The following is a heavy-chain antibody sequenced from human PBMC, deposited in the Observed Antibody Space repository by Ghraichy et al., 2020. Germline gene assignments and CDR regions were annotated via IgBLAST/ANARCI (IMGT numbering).Heavy chain of an antibody. CDR2: IYPGDSDT. CDR1: GYSFTSYW. Sequence: GESLNISCKGSGYSFTSYWIGWVRQMPGKGLEWMGIIYPGDSDTRYSSSFQGQVTISADKSISTAYLQWSSLKASDTAMYYCARIPAPGYCSSTSCHNWFDPWGQGTLVTVSS. CDR3: ARIPAPGYCSSTSCHNWFDP. J-gene: IGHJ5*02. V-gene: IGHV5-51*01. D-gene: IGHD2-2*01.